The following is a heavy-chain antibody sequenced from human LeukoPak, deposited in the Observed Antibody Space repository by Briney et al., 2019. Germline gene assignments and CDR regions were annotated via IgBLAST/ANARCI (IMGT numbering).Heavy chain of an antibody. V-gene: IGHV3-21*01. J-gene: IGHJ3*02. D-gene: IGHD1-26*01. CDR2: ISSGSSNI. Sequence: GGSLRLSCAASGFTLSSYSMNWVRQAPGKGLEWVSSISSGSSNIYFADSVKGRFTISRDNAKKLLFLQMNSLRAEDTAGYYCARDSGVGPCLFCSGFDIWGQGTMVTVSS. CDR1: GFTLSSYS. CDR3: ARDSGVGPCLFCSGFDI.